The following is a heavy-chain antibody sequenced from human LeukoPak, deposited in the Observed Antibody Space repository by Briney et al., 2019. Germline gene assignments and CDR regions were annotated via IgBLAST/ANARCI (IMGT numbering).Heavy chain of an antibody. CDR2: IGTAGDT. CDR1: GFTFSSYD. CDR3: ARAKGESSLDY. V-gene: IGHV3-13*01. J-gene: IGHJ4*02. Sequence: GGSLRLSCAASGFTFSSYDMHWVRHATGKGLEWVSAIGTAGDTYYPGSVKGRFTISRENAKNSLYLQMNSLRAGDTAVYYCARAKGESSLDYWGQGTLVTVSS. D-gene: IGHD3-10*01.